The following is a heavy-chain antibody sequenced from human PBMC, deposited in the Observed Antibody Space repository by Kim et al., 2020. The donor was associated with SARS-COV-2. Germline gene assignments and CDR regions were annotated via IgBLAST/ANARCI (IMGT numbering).Heavy chain of an antibody. J-gene: IGHJ4*02. CDR2: IDPSDSYN. CDR1: GYSFTNYW. D-gene: IGHD5-12*01. Sequence: GESLKISCKGSGYSFTNYWISWVRQMPGKGLEWMGKIDPSDSYNNYSPSFQGHVTISADKSISTAYLQWSSLKASDTAIYYCARHGDIMSTIFLDSWGQGTLVTVSS. CDR3: ARHGDIMSTIFLDS. V-gene: IGHV5-10-1*01.